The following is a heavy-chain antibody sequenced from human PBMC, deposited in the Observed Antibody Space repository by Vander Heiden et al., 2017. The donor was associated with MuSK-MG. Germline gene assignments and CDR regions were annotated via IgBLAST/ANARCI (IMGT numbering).Heavy chain of an antibody. CDR2: IYYSGST. CDR1: GGPIRSSSYY. D-gene: IGHD6-13*01. J-gene: IGHJ6*02. CDR3: ARHGIAAGGSIYYYYGIDV. Sequence: QLQLQESGPGLVKPSETLSLTCTVSGGPIRSSSYYWGWIRQPPGKGLEWIGSIYYSGSTYYNPSLKSRVTISVDTSKNQFSLKLSSVTATDTAVYYCARHGIAAGGSIYYYYGIDVWGQGTTVTVSS. V-gene: IGHV4-39*01.